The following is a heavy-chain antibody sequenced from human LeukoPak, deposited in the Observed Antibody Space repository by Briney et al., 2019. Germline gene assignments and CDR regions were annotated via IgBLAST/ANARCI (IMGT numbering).Heavy chain of an antibody. CDR2: INSDGSST. CDR3: ARGYCSITSCLTPFDY. D-gene: IGHD2-2*01. CDR1: GFTFSSYW. J-gene: IGHJ4*02. Sequence: GGSLRLSCAASGFTFSSYWMHWVRQAPGKGLVWVSRINSDGSSTNYADSVKGRFTISRDNAKNTLYLQMNSLRAEDTAVYYCARGYCSITSCLTPFDYGDRGTLVTVSS. V-gene: IGHV3-74*01.